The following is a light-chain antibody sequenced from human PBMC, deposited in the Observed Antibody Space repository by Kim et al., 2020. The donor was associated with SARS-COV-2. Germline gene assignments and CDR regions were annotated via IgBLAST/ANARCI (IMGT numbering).Light chain of an antibody. CDR2: SNN. CDR3: AAWDDSLNAYV. J-gene: IGLJ1*01. V-gene: IGLV1-44*01. Sequence: GQRVTISCSGGSSNIGSHTVNWYQQVPGTAPKVLIYSNNQRPSGVPDRFSGSKSGTSASLSISGLQSQDEADYSCAAWDDSLNAYVFGTGTKVTVL. CDR1: SSNIGSHT.